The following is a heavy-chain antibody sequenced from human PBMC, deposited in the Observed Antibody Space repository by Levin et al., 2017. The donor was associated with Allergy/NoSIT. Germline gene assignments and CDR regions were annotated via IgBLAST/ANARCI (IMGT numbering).Heavy chain of an antibody. Sequence: KSGGSLRLSCAASGFTFSDYYMSWIRQAPGTGLEWVSYISSSGSSTNYADSVKGRFTISRDNAKNSLYLQMNSLRAEDTAVYYCARSGPYSSGWGFDYWGQGTLVTVSS. CDR3: ARSGPYSSGWGFDY. J-gene: IGHJ4*02. CDR2: ISSSGSST. CDR1: GFTFSDYY. D-gene: IGHD6-25*01. V-gene: IGHV3-11*03.